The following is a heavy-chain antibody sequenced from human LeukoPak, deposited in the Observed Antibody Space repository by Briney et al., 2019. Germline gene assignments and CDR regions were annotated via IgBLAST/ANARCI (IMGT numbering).Heavy chain of an antibody. CDR1: GFTFSSTS. V-gene: IGHV3-53*01. D-gene: IGHD1-14*01. CDR2: IYSGGAI. Sequence: GGSLRLSCAASGFTFSSTSMSWVRQAPGKGLEWVSLIYSGGAIRYADSVKGRFTISRDSSKNTLFLQMNDLTVEDTARYYCARRPGNWGQGILVTVSS. CDR3: ARRPGN. J-gene: IGHJ4*02.